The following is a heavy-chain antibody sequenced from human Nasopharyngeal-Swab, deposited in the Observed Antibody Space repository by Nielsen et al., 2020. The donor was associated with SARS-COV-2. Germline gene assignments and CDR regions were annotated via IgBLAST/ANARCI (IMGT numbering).Heavy chain of an antibody. CDR2: ISPTSDYI. D-gene: IGHD6-19*01. V-gene: IGHV3-21*06. Sequence: GGSLRLSCAASGFTFSSYTMNWVRQAPGKGLEWVSSISPTSDYIYYAESVKGRFTISRDNAKNSLFLQMNSLRAEETAIYYCARASRGWSWGQGTLVTVSS. J-gene: IGHJ5*02. CDR1: GFTFSSYT. CDR3: ARASRGWS.